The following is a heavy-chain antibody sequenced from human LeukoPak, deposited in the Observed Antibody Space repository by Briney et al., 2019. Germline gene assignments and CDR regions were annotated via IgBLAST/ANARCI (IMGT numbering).Heavy chain of an antibody. CDR3: TRAPRGDSYGYFDY. Sequence: ASVKVSCKASGYTFTSYGISWVRQAPGQGLEWMGWISGYNGNRNYAQKLQGRVSMTTDTSTSTAYMVLRSLRSDDTAVYYCTRAPRGDSYGYFDYWGQGTLVTVSS. D-gene: IGHD3-16*01. CDR2: ISGYNGNR. J-gene: IGHJ4*02. V-gene: IGHV1-18*01. CDR1: GYTFTSYG.